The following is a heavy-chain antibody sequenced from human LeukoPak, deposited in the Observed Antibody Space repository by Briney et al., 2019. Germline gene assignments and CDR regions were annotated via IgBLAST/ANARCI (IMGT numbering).Heavy chain of an antibody. CDR2: IYWDHDK. CDR3: AHSPPAAREGLSFDP. CDR1: GFSLSTSGVG. J-gene: IGHJ5*02. Sequence: SGPTLVKPPQTLTLTCTFSGFSLSTSGVGVGWIRQPPGKALEWLALIYWDHDKRYSPSLKSRLTITKDTSKNQVVLTMTNMDPVDTATYYCAHSPPAAREGLSFDPWGQGTLVTVSS. V-gene: IGHV2-5*02. D-gene: IGHD3/OR15-3a*01.